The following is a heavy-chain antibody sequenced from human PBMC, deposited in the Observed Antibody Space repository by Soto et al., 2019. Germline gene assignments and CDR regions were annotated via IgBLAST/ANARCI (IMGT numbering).Heavy chain of an antibody. CDR1: CGSISSCGYY. J-gene: IGHJ5*02. CDR3: ARSIFP. D-gene: IGHD6-6*01. CDR2: IYYSGST. V-gene: IGHV4-31*03. Sequence: SETLSLTCTVSCGSISSCGYYWSWIRQHPGKGLEWIGYIYYSGSTYYNPSLKGRVTISVDTSKNQFSLKLSSVTAADTAVYYCARSIFPWGQGTLVTVSS.